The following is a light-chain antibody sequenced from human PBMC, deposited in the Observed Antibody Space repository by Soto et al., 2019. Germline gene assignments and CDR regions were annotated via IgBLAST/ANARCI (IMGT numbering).Light chain of an antibody. CDR2: WAS. CDR1: QSLLYSSNNKNY. V-gene: IGKV4-1*01. CDR3: QQYFNTPWT. Sequence: DIVMSQSPDSLAVSLGEGATINCKSSQSLLYSSNNKNYLAWYQQKPGQPPKLLIYWASSRDSGVPDRFSGSGSGTDFTLTISRLQAADVAVYYCQQYFNTPWTFGQGTKVEI. J-gene: IGKJ1*01.